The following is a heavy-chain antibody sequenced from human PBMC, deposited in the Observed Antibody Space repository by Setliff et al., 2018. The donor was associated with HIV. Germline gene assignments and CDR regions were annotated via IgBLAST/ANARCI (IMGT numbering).Heavy chain of an antibody. V-gene: IGHV1-46*01. CDR2: INPSDGST. CDR3: ARGLSIFGVATPGFYSFMDV. Sequence: ASVKVSCKASGYTFTSYYMHWVRQAPGQGLEWMGIINPSDGSTSYAQKFQGRVTMTRDTSTSTVYMELSSLRSEDTAVYYCARGLSIFGVATPGFYSFMDVWGKGTTVTVSS. D-gene: IGHD3-3*01. J-gene: IGHJ6*03. CDR1: GYTFTSYY.